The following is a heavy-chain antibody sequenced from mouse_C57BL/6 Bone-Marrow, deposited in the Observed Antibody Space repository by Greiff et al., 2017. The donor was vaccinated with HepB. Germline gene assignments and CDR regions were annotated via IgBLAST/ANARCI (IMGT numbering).Heavy chain of an antibody. CDR3: ARRLTWRYAMDY. D-gene: IGHD2-13*01. Sequence: EVQLVESGGGLVQPGGSLKLSCAASGFTFSDYGMAWVRQAPRKGPEWVAFISNLAYSIYYADTVTGRFTIARENAKNALYLEMSSLRSEDTAMYYCARRLTWRYAMDYWGQGTSVTVSA. CDR1: GFTFSDYG. V-gene: IGHV5-15*01. CDR2: ISNLAYSI. J-gene: IGHJ4*01.